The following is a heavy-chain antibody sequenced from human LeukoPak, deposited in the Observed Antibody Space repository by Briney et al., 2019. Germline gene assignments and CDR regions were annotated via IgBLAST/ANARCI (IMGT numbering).Heavy chain of an antibody. D-gene: IGHD3-16*01. CDR2: IYSGGST. CDR1: GFTVSSTY. V-gene: IGHV3-66*01. Sequence: GGSLRLSCAASGFTVSSTYMSWVRQAPGKGLEWVSVIYSGGSTFYADSVEGRFTISRDNSKNTLYLQMNSLRAEDTAVYYCARGATPWGHFDYWGQGTLITVSS. CDR3: ARGATPWGHFDY. J-gene: IGHJ4*02.